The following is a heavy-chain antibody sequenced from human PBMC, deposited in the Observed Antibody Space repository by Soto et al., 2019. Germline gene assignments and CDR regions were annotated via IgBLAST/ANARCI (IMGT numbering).Heavy chain of an antibody. CDR2: VYYSGST. J-gene: IGHJ4*02. CDR1: GGCVSSSSYY. D-gene: IGHD3-9*01. V-gene: IGHV4-39*01. CDR3: GRLEGLATISYYFDY. Sequence: SETLSLTCTVSGGCVSSSSYYWGLVRQPPGKGLEWIGSVYYSGSTYYNPSLESRVTISVDKSKNQFSLKLTSLSAADTAVYYCGRLEGLATISYYFDYWGQGALVTVSS.